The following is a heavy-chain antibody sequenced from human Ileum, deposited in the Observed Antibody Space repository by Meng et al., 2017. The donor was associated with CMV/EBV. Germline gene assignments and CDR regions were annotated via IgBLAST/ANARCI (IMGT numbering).Heavy chain of an antibody. CDR2: IWYDGSNK. D-gene: IGHD6-19*01. Sequence: GESLKISCAASGFTFSSYGMHWVRQAPGKGLEWVAVIWYDGSNKYYADSVKGRFTISRDNSKNTLYLQMNSLRAEDTAVYYCAKTGLVAYYGVDVWGQGTTVTVSS. J-gene: IGHJ6*02. CDR3: AKTGLVAYYGVDV. V-gene: IGHV3-33*06. CDR1: GFTFSSYG.